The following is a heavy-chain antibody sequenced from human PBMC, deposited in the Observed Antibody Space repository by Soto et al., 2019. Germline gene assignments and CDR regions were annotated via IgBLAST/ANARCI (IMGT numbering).Heavy chain of an antibody. CDR2: INPSGGST. D-gene: IGHD2-15*01. Sequence: QVQLVQSGAEVKKPGASVKVSCKASGYTFTSYYMHWVRQAPGQGLEWMGIINPSGGSTSYAQKFQGRVTMTGDTSTSTVYMELSSLRSEDTAVYYCARGSLGYCSGGSCRHFDYWCQGTLVTVSS. V-gene: IGHV1-46*01. CDR3: ARGSLGYCSGGSCRHFDY. J-gene: IGHJ4*02. CDR1: GYTFTSYY.